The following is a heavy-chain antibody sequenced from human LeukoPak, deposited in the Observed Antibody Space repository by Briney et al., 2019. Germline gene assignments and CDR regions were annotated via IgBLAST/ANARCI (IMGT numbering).Heavy chain of an antibody. Sequence: GGSLRLSCAASGVTFSDYYMSWIRQAPGKGLQWVSYIGTGATITYYADSVKGRFTISRDNAKNSLYLQMNSLRVEDKAVYYCARILEGYHYYMDVWGKGTTVTVSS. CDR1: GVTFSDYY. D-gene: IGHD6-13*01. J-gene: IGHJ6*03. CDR3: ARILEGYHYYMDV. CDR2: IGTGATIT. V-gene: IGHV3-11*04.